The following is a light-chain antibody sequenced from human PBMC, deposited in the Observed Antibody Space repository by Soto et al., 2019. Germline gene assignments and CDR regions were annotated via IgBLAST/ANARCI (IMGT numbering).Light chain of an antibody. CDR3: QQYGSSGT. CDR1: QSVSNNY. J-gene: IGKJ1*01. Sequence: EIVLTQSPGTLSLSPGERSTLSFMSSQSVSNNYLAWYQQQPGQDPRLLIYGASNRATGIPDRFSGSGSGTDFTLTISRLEPEDFAVYYCQQYGSSGTFGQGTKVDIK. V-gene: IGKV3-20*01. CDR2: GAS.